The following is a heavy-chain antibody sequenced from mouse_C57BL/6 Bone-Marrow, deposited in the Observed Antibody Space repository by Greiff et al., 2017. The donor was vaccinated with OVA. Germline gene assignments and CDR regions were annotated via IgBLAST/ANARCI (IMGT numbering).Heavy chain of an antibody. V-gene: IGHV1-39*01. CDR1: GYTCTDYT. CDR3: ARRGGSSYPYYFDY. Sequence: VQLQHSGPELVKPFASLPTCCKSSGYTCTDYTINWANHHNLTLRPWIGVINPNYGTTSYNQKFKGKATLTVDQSSSTAYMQLNSLTSEDSAVYYCARRGGSSYPYYFDYWGQGTTLTVSS. J-gene: IGHJ2*01. CDR2: INPNYGTT. D-gene: IGHD1-1*01.